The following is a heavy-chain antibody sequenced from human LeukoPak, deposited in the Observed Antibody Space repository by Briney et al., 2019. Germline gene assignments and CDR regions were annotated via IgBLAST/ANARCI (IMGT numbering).Heavy chain of an antibody. D-gene: IGHD5-18*01. CDR1: GFTFSSYS. Sequence: GGSLRLSCAASGFTFSSYSMNWVRQAPGKGLEWVSSISSSSSYIYYADSVKGRFTISRDNAKNSLYLQMNSLRAEDTAVYYCARDKRPRGYSYGAPMDVWGQGTTVTVSS. CDR3: ARDKRPRGYSYGAPMDV. CDR2: ISSSSSYI. J-gene: IGHJ6*02. V-gene: IGHV3-21*01.